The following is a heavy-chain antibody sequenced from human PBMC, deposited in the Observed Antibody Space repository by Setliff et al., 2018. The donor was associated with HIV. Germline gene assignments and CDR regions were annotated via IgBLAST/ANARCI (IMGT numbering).Heavy chain of an antibody. V-gene: IGHV1-69*05. D-gene: IGHD6-19*01. CDR1: GGTFNNYA. CDR3: AREREEQWLAVYYYYMDV. CDR2: IIPLFGTS. J-gene: IGHJ6*03. Sequence: PSVKVSCKASGGTFNNYAISWVRQAPGQGLEWVGGIIPLFGTSNYALKFQGRVTITSDTSASTAYMELSSLRSEDTAVYYCAREREEQWLAVYYYYMDVWGKGTTVTVSS.